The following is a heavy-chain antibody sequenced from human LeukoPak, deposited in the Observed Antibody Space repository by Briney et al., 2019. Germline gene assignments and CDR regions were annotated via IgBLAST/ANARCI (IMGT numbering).Heavy chain of an antibody. V-gene: IGHV4-61*01. D-gene: IGHD4-17*01. Sequence: SETLSLTCTVSGGSISISSYYGRWIRQPPGKGLEWIEYIYYIRSTNYNPSRKIRLTISVDTSKNQFSLKLSSVTAADTAVYYCASATVPDYWYFDLWGRGTLVTVSS. CDR1: GGSISISSYY. CDR2: IYYIRST. CDR3: ASATVPDYWYFDL. J-gene: IGHJ2*01.